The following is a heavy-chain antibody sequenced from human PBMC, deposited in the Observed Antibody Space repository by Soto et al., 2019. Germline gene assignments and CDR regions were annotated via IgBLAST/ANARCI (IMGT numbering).Heavy chain of an antibody. J-gene: IGHJ6*03. V-gene: IGHV4-4*02. D-gene: IGHD2-2*01. CDR2: IYHSGST. Sequence: SETLSLTCAVSSGSISSSNWWSWVRQPPGKGLEWIGEIYHSGSTNYNPSLKSRVTISVDKSKNQFSLKLSSVTAADTAVYYCARASRDQLLFSYYYYYMDVWGKGTTVT. CDR3: ARASRDQLLFSYYYYYMDV. CDR1: SGSISSSNW.